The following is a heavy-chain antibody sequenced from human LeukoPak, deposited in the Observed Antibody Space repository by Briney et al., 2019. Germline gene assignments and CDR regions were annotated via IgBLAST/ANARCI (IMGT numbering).Heavy chain of an antibody. CDR2: IGTTGNYI. D-gene: IGHD1-26*01. J-gene: IGHJ4*02. V-gene: IGHV3-21*01. Sequence: GGSLRLSCAASGFTFSSYAMSWVRQAPGKGLEWVSSIGTTGNYIYYSDSVKGRFTISRDNAKNSLYLQMNSLSAEDTAVYYCARWSPQSYGKYYLDSWGQGTLVTVSS. CDR3: ARWSPQSYGKYYLDS. CDR1: GFTFSSYA.